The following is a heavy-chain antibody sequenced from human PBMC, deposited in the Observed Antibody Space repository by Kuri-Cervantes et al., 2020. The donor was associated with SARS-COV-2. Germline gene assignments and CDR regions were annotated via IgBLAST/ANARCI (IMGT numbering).Heavy chain of an antibody. CDR3: TRDYDFWSGTDY. Sequence: GGSLRLSCTASGFTFGDYAMSWVRQAPGKGLEWVGFIRSKAYGGTTEYAASVKGRFTISRDDSKSIAYLQMNSLKTEDTAAYYCTRDYDFWSGTDYWGQGTLVTVSS. D-gene: IGHD3-3*01. CDR1: GFTFGDYA. J-gene: IGHJ4*02. CDR2: IRSKAYGGTT. V-gene: IGHV3-49*04.